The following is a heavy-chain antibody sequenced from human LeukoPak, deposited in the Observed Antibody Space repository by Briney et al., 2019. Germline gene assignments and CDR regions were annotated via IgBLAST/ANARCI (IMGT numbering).Heavy chain of an antibody. CDR3: ARGADWQLLEYYYYYMDV. D-gene: IGHD6-6*01. V-gene: IGHV1-69*06. CDR1: GGTFSRNT. Sequence: SVKVSCKAPGGTFSRNTINWVRQAPGQGLEWMGGIIPMFGAANYAQEFQGRVTITADKSTSTAYMELTSLRSEDTAVYYCARGADWQLLEYYYYYMDVWGKGATVTVSS. CDR2: IIPMFGAA. J-gene: IGHJ6*03.